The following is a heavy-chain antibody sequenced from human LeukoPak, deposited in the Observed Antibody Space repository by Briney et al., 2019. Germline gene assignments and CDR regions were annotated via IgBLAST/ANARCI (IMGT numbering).Heavy chain of an antibody. J-gene: IGHJ4*02. CDR1: GFTFSSYG. CDR2: IWYDGSNK. V-gene: IGHV3-33*01. D-gene: IGHD7-27*01. Sequence: GGSLRLSCAASGFTFSSYGMHWVRQAPGKGLEWVAVIWYDGSNKYYADSVKGRFTISRDNSKNTLYLQMNSLRAEDTAVYYCARETWAGNLDYWGQGTLVTVSS. CDR3: ARETWAGNLDY.